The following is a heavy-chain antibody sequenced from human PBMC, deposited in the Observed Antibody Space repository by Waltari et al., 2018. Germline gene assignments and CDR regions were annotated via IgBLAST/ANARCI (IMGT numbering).Heavy chain of an antibody. CDR3: AKGVLLPTYYFDY. D-gene: IGHD2-15*01. V-gene: IGHV3-23*03. CDR2: IYSGGSP. J-gene: IGHJ4*02. Sequence: EVQLLESGGGLVQPGGSLRLSCAASGFTFSSYAMSWVRQAPGKGLEWVSVIYSGGSPYYADSVKGRFTISRDNSKNTLYLQMNSLRAEDTAVYYCAKGVLLPTYYFDYWGQGTLVTVSS. CDR1: GFTFSSYA.